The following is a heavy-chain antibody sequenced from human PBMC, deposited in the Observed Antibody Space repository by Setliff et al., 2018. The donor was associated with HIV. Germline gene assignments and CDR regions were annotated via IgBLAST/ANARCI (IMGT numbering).Heavy chain of an antibody. Sequence: ASVKVSCKASGYTFTNYDINWVRQSPGQGLEWLGWMNPNSGRAGSAQMFQGRLTMTRDTSTSTAYMELSSLTSDDTAIYYCARGLLSWSPDFWGQGTLVTVSS. J-gene: IGHJ4*02. V-gene: IGHV1-8*02. CDR1: GYTFTNYD. CDR2: MNPNSGRA. CDR3: ARGLLSWSPDF.